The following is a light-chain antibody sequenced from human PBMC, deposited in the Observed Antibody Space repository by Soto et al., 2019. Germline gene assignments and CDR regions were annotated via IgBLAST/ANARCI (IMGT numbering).Light chain of an antibody. CDR1: QDISNY. V-gene: IGKV1-33*01. Sequence: DIQMTQSPSSLSASVGDRVTITWQASQDISNYLNWYQQKPGKAPKLLIYDASNLEIGVPSRFSGSGSGTDFTFTISSLQPEDIATYYCQQYDNLPPYTFGQGTKLEIK. J-gene: IGKJ2*01. CDR2: DAS. CDR3: QQYDNLPPYT.